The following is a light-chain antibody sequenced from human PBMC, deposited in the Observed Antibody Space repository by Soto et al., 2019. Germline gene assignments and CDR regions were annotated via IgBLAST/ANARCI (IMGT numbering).Light chain of an antibody. CDR1: QSISSDD. V-gene: IGKV3-20*01. J-gene: IGKJ4*01. Sequence: EIVLTQAPGTLSLSPGERATLSCRASQSISSDDLAWYQQKPGHAPRLLIHGASTGAPGIPDRFSGSGSGTDYTLTIVGLEPEAFAVDYCQYYGGSPTFGGGTRVEIK. CDR2: GAS. CDR3: QYYGGSPT.